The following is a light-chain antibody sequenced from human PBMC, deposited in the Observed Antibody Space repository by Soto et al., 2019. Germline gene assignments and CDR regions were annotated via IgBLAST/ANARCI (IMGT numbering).Light chain of an antibody. J-gene: IGLJ2*01. CDR1: SSNIGSKY. CDR3: AAWDSNLGGPA. Sequence: QSVLTQPPSASGTPGQRVTISCSGSSSNIGSKYVYWYQQLPGTAPKLLMYRNNQRPSGVPDRFSGSKSGTSASLSISGLRSEDEADYHCAAWDSNLGGPAFGGGTKLPVL. V-gene: IGLV1-47*01. CDR2: RNN.